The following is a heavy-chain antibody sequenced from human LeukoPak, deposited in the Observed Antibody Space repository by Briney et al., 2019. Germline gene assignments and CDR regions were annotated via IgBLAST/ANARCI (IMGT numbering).Heavy chain of an antibody. D-gene: IGHD6-13*01. J-gene: IGHJ4*02. CDR3: AKKGEQLVLTYFDY. V-gene: IGHV3-23*01. CDR2: ISGSGGST. CDR1: GFTSSSYG. Sequence: GGSLRLSCAASGFTSSSYGMSWVRQAPGKGLEWVSAISGSGGSTYYADSVKGRFTISRDNSKNTLYLQMNSLRAEDTAVYYCAKKGEQLVLTYFDYWGQGTLVTVSS.